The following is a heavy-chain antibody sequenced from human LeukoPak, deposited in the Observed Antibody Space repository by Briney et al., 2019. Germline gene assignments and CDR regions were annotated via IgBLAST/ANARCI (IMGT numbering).Heavy chain of an antibody. Sequence: GASVKVSCKASGYTFTSYGISWVRQAPGQGLEWMGWISAYSGNTNYAQKLQGRVTMTTDTSTSTAHMERRSLRSDDTAVYYCARDPVRWDRPYSSSWYFDYWGQGTLVTVSS. D-gene: IGHD6-13*01. V-gene: IGHV1-18*01. J-gene: IGHJ4*02. CDR1: GYTFTSYG. CDR3: ARDPVRWDRPYSSSWYFDY. CDR2: ISAYSGNT.